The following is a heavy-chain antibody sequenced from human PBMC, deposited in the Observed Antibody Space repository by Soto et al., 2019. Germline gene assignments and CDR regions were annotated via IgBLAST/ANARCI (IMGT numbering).Heavy chain of an antibody. CDR3: ARVGSRGIEARHYYYGMDV. J-gene: IGHJ6*02. CDR2: IYPGDSDT. CDR1: GYSFTSYW. D-gene: IGHD6-6*01. V-gene: IGHV5-51*01. Sequence: PGESLKISCKGSGYSFTSYWIGWVRQMPGKGLEWMGIIYPGDSDTRYSPSFQGQVTISADKSISTAYLQWSSLKASDTAMYYCARVGSRGIEARHYYYGMDVWGQGTTVTVSS.